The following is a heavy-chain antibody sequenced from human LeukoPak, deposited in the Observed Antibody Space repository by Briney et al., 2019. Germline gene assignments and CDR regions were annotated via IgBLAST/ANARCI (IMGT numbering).Heavy chain of an antibody. Sequence: SETLSLTCAVYGGSFSGYYWSWSRQPPGKGLEWIGEINHSGSTNYNPSLKSRVTISVDTSKNQFSLKLSSVTAADTAVYYCSRDFWSGYDYWGQGTLVTVSS. CDR3: SRDFWSGYDY. J-gene: IGHJ4*02. CDR1: GGSFSGYY. D-gene: IGHD3-3*01. CDR2: INHSGST. V-gene: IGHV4-34*01.